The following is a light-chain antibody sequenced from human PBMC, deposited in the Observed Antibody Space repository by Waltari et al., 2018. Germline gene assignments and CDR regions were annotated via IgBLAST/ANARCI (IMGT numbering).Light chain of an antibody. CDR2: ATS. Sequence: IRMTQSPSSFSASTGDRVTITCRASQGISTYLAWFQQKPGKAPKLLIFATSTLQSGVPSRFSGSGSGTDFTLTISRLQSEDFATYYCQQYYAYPRTFGQGTKVEIK. J-gene: IGKJ1*01. V-gene: IGKV1-8*01. CDR3: QQYYAYPRT. CDR1: QGISTY.